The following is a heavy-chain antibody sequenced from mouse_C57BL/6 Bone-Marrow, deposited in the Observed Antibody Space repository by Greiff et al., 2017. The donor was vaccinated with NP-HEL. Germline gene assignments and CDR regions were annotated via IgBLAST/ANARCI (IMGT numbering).Heavy chain of an antibody. CDR1: GYTFTDYN. V-gene: IGHV1-18*01. D-gene: IGHD2-4*01. J-gene: IGHJ4*01. CDR2: INPNNGGT. Sequence: EVQLQQSGPELVKPGASVKIPCKASGYTFTDYNMDWVKQSHGKSLEWIGDINPNNGGTIYNQKFKGKATLTVDKSSSTAYMELRSLTSEDTAVYYCARRSQGMITTLYYYAMDYWGQGTSVTVSS. CDR3: ARRSQGMITTLYYYAMDY.